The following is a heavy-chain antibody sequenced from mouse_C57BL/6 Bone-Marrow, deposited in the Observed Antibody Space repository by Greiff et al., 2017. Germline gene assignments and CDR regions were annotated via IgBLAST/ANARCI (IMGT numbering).Heavy chain of an antibody. CDR3: ARREWLLEAMEY. V-gene: IGHV1-50*01. Sequence: QVQLQQPGAELVKPGASVKLSCKASGYTFTSYWMPWVKQRPGQGLEWIGEIDPSDSYTNYNQKFKGKATLTVDTSSSTAYMQLSSLTSEDSAVYYCARREWLLEAMEYWGQGTSVTVSS. D-gene: IGHD2-3*01. CDR2: IDPSDSYT. CDR1: GYTFTSYW. J-gene: IGHJ4*01.